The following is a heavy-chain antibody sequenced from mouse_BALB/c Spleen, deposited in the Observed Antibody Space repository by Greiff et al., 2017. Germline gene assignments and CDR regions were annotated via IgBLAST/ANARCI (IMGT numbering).Heavy chain of an antibody. CDR1: GFSLTSYG. D-gene: IGHD2-2*01. CDR2: IWAGGST. V-gene: IGHV2-9*02. CDR3: ARERGGLRPWDAMDY. J-gene: IGHJ4*01. Sequence: VQLQQSGPGLVAPSQSLSITCTVSGFSLTSYGVHWVRQPPGKGLEWLGVIWAGGSTNYNSALMSRLSISKDNSKSQVFLKMNSLQTDDTAMYYCARERGGLRPWDAMDYWGQGTSVTVSS.